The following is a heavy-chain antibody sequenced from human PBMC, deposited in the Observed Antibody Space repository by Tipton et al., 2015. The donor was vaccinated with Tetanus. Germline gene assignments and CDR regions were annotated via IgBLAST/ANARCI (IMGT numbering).Heavy chain of an antibody. CDR2: IYYSGST. V-gene: IGHV4-31*03. Sequence: TLSLTCTVSGGSISSGGYYWSWIRQHPGKGLEWIGYIYYSGSTYYNPSLKSRVTISVDTSKNQISLKMSSVTAADTAVYYCARWSGELSFSRAGFDYWGQGALVTVSS. CDR3: ARWSGELSFSRAGFDY. CDR1: GGSISSGGYY. J-gene: IGHJ4*02. D-gene: IGHD3-16*02.